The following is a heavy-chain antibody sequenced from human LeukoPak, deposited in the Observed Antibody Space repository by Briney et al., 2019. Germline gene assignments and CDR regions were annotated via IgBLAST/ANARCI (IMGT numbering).Heavy chain of an antibody. V-gene: IGHV4-34*01. CDR2: INHSGST. Sequence: ETLSLTCAVYGESFSGYYWSWIRQPPGKGLEWIGEINHSGSTNYNPSLKSRVTISVDTSKNQFSLKLSSVTAADTAVYYCARAEGPDFDYWGQGTLVTVSS. CDR1: GESFSGYY. CDR3: ARAEGPDFDY. J-gene: IGHJ4*02.